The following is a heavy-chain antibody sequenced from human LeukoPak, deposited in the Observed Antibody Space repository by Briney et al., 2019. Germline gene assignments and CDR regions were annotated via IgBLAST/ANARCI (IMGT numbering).Heavy chain of an antibody. Sequence: GGSLRLSCAASGFTFSSYEMNWVRQAPGKGLEWVSYISSSGSTIYYADSVKGRFTISRDNAKNSLYLQMNSLRAEDTAVYYCARDVYSGSYIDYWGQGTLVTVSS. D-gene: IGHD1-26*01. CDR3: ARDVYSGSYIDY. CDR2: ISSSGSTI. CDR1: GFTFSSYE. V-gene: IGHV3-48*03. J-gene: IGHJ4*02.